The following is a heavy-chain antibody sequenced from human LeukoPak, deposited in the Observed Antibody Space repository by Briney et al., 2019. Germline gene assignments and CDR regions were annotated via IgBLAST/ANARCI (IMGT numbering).Heavy chain of an antibody. CDR2: INSGGST. Sequence: GGPLRLSCAASGFTFSNYAMTWVRQAPGKGLEWVSAINSGGSTNYADSVKGRFTISRDNSRNTLYLQMNSLRAEDTAIYYCAKEKGSSGLFDYWGQGTLVTVSS. J-gene: IGHJ4*02. CDR1: GFTFSNYA. V-gene: IGHV3-23*01. D-gene: IGHD6-19*01. CDR3: AKEKGSSGLFDY.